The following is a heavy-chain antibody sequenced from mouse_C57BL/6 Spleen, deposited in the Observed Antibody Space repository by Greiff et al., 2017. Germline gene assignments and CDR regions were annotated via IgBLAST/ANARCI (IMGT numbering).Heavy chain of an antibody. CDR2: INPNNGGT. D-gene: IGHD1-1*02. CDR1: GYTFTDYN. V-gene: IGHV1-18*01. CDR3: ARYGSSFAY. Sequence: VQLQQSGPELVKPGASVKIPCKASGYTFTDYNMDWVKQSHGKSLEWIGDINPNNGGTIYNQKFKGKTTLTVDKSSSTAYMQLRSLTSEDAAVYYGARYGSSFAYWGQGTLVTVSA. J-gene: IGHJ3*01.